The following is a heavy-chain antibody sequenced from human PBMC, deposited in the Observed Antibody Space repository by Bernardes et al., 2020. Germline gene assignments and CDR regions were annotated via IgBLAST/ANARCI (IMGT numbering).Heavy chain of an antibody. D-gene: IGHD3-16*01. V-gene: IGHV4-34*01. J-gene: IGHJ5*02. CDR1: GGPFSGYY. Sequence: SEPLSLTCDVYGGPFSGYYWSWIRQPPGKGLEWVGEINHSGTANYNPSLKSRLTISVDMSKNQFSLNLRSVTAADTAVYYCARSIRLGEFMWRFDPWGQGALVTVSS. CDR2: INHSGTA. CDR3: ARSIRLGEFMWRFDP.